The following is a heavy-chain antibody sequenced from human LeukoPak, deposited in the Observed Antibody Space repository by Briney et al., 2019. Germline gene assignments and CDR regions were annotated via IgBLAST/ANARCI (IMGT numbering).Heavy chain of an antibody. V-gene: IGHV1-8*03. CDR1: GGTFSSYA. J-gene: IGHJ4*02. CDR3: ARVRGNYRYVPDF. D-gene: IGHD3-16*02. CDR2: LNPSSGKA. Sequence: ASVKVSCKASGGTFSSYAISWVRQAPGQGLEWMGWLNPSSGKAGFAQKLQGRIAITRDTSISTVYMELRSLRSEDTAVYYCARVRGNYRYVPDFWGQGTLVTVSS.